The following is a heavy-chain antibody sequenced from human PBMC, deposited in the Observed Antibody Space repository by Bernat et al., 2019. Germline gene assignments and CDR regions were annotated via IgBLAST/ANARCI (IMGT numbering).Heavy chain of an antibody. Sequence: QVQLVQSGAEVKKPGASVKVSCKASGYTFTSYYMHWVRQAPGQGLEWMGIINPSGGSTSYAQKFQERVTITRDMSTSTAYMELSSLRSEDTAVYYCAALGGYSYGYDYWGQGTLVTVSS. J-gene: IGHJ4*02. D-gene: IGHD5-18*01. V-gene: IGHV1-46*01. CDR2: INPSGGST. CDR3: AALGGYSYGYDY. CDR1: GYTFTSYY.